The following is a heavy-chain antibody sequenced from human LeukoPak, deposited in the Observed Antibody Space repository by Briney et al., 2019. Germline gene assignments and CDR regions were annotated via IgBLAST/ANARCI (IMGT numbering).Heavy chain of an antibody. V-gene: IGHV4-59*01. CDR1: GGSISSYY. D-gene: IGHD3-10*01. Sequence: SETLSLTCTVSGGSISSYYWSWIRQPPGKGLEWIGYIYYSGSTNYNPSLKSRVTISVDTSKNQFSLKLSSVTAADTAVYYCARSGMVAHAFDVWGRGTMVTVSS. CDR2: IYYSGST. CDR3: ARSGMVAHAFDV. J-gene: IGHJ3*01.